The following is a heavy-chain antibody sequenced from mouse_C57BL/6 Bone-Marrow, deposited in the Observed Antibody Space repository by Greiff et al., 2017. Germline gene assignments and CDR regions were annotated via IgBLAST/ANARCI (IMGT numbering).Heavy chain of an antibody. CDR3: ARDVGRGWFAY. J-gene: IGHJ3*01. Sequence: QVQLKESGPGLVAPSQSLSITCTVSGFSLTSYAISWVRQPPGKGLEWLGVIWTGGGPNYNSALKSSLSISKDNSKSQVFLKMNSLHTDATAKYYCARDVGRGWFAYWGQGTLVTVSA. CDR2: IWTGGGP. V-gene: IGHV2-9-1*01. CDR1: GFSLTSYA.